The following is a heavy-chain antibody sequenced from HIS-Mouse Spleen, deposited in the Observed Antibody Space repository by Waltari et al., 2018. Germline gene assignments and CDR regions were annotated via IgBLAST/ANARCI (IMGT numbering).Heavy chain of an antibody. CDR2: MNPNSGNT. V-gene: IGHV1-8*01. CDR3: ARGHDYSNYFDY. J-gene: IGHJ4*02. D-gene: IGHD4-4*01. CDR1: GYTFTRYD. Sequence: QVQLVQSGAEVKKPGASVKVSCKASGYTFTRYDINWVRQATGQGLEWMGWMNPNSGNTGDAKKFKGRVTMTRNTSISTAYMELSSLRSEDTAVYYCARGHDYSNYFDYWGQGTLVTVSS.